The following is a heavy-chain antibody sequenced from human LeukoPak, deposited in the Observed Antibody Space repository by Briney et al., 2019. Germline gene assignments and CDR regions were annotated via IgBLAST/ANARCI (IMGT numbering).Heavy chain of an antibody. J-gene: IGHJ4*02. V-gene: IGHV3-30*03. D-gene: IGHD6-19*01. CDR3: AGLREQWLEHRPFDY. Sequence: PGGSLRLSCAASGFTFSSYGMHWVRQAPGKGLEWVAVISYDGSNKYYADSVKGRFTISRDNSKNTLYLQMNSLRAEDTAVYYCAGLREQWLEHRPFDYWGQGTLVTVSS. CDR1: GFTFSSYG. CDR2: ISYDGSNK.